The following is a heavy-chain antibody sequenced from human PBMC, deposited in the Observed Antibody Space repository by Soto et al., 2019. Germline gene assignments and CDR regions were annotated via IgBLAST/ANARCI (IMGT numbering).Heavy chain of an antibody. J-gene: IGHJ4*02. V-gene: IGHV3-66*01. CDR1: GFTVSDNY. Sequence: GGSLRLSCAASGFTVSDNYMSWVRQAPGKGLEWVSVIYTGGSTYYADSVKGRFTISRDSSKNTLYLQMNSLRVEDTAVYYCTRDCSSVSGCYVPPKWGQGTLVTVSS. CDR3: TRDCSSVSGCYVPPK. D-gene: IGHD2-2*01. CDR2: IYTGGST.